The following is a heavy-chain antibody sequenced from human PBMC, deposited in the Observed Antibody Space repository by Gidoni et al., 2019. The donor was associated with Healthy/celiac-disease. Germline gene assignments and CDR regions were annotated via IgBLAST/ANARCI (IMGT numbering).Heavy chain of an antibody. CDR3: ARDFSGSYNGYFDY. V-gene: IGHV3-48*03. CDR1: GFTFSSYE. CDR2: ISSSGSTI. D-gene: IGHD3-10*01. J-gene: IGHJ4*02. Sequence: EVQLVESGGGLVQPGGSLRLSCAASGFTFSSYEMNWVRQAPGKGLEWVSYISSSGSTIYYADSVKGRFTISRDNAKNSLYLQMNSLRAEDTAVYYCARDFSGSYNGYFDYWGQGTLVTVSS.